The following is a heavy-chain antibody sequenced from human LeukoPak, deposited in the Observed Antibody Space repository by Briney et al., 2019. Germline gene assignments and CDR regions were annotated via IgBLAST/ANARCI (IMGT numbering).Heavy chain of an antibody. Sequence: GGSLRLSCAASGFTFSSYWMSWVRQAPGKGLEWVANIKQDGSEKYYVDSVKGRFTISRDNAKNSLDLQMNSLRAEDTAVYYCARPELPGWSVLFDFWGRGTLVTVSS. V-gene: IGHV3-7*01. J-gene: IGHJ4*02. CDR3: ARPELPGWSVLFDF. CDR2: IKQDGSEK. CDR1: GFTFSSYW. D-gene: IGHD2-15*01.